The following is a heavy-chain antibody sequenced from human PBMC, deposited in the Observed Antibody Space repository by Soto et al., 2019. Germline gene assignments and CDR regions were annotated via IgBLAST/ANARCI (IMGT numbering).Heavy chain of an antibody. CDR3: RVTGVSEVDY. Sequence: ASVKVSCKTSGYTFSGSYIHWVRQAPGQGLESMGWIYPDSGGTDYAQKFQGRVTMTRDTSISTAYMELSRLRSDDTAVYYCRVTGVSEVDYWGQGTLVTVSS. CDR1: GYTFSGSY. D-gene: IGHD2-8*01. J-gene: IGHJ4*02. CDR2: IYPDSGGT. V-gene: IGHV1-2*02.